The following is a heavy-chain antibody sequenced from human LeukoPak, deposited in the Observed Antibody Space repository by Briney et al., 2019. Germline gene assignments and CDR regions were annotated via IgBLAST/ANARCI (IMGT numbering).Heavy chain of an antibody. CDR1: GYTFTSYG. D-gene: IGHD2-2*01. V-gene: IGHV1-18*01. Sequence: ASVKVSCKASGYTFTSYGINWVRQAPGQGLEWMGWISAYNGNTNYEQKLQGRVTMTTDTSTSTAYMELRSLRSDDTAVYYCARDRGYCSSTTCYDPVDIWGQGIMVTVSS. CDR3: ARDRGYCSSTTCYDPVDI. CDR2: ISAYNGNT. J-gene: IGHJ3*02.